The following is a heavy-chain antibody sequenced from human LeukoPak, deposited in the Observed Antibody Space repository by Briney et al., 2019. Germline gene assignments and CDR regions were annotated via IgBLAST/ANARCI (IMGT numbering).Heavy chain of an antibody. CDR3: ARQDYGDAYAFDY. V-gene: IGHV4-39*01. Sequence: LETLSLTCTVSGGSISSSSYYWGWIRQPPGKGLEWIGSIYYSGSTYYNLSLKSRVTISVDTSKNQFSLKLSSVTAADTAVYYCARQDYGDAYAFDYWGQGTLVTVSS. CDR1: GGSISSSSYY. D-gene: IGHD4-17*01. CDR2: IYYSGST. J-gene: IGHJ4*02.